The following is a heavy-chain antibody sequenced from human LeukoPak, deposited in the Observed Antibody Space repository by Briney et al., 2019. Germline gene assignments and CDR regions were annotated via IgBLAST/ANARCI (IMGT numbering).Heavy chain of an antibody. CDR1: GYTFTGYY. D-gene: IGHD6-19*01. V-gene: IGHV1-2*02. Sequence: GASVKVSCKPSGYTFTGYYHHWVRQAPGQALEWMGWMNLNTGATAYAQNFQGRVAMSRDTSIDTAYMDLSSLTSDDTAVYYCARDRVGSGWPRPWYFEFWGQGTLVTVSS. CDR3: ARDRVGSGWPRPWYFEF. CDR2: MNLNTGAT. J-gene: IGHJ4*02.